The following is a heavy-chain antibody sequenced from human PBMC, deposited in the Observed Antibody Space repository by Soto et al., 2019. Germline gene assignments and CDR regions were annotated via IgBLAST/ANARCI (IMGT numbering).Heavy chain of an antibody. CDR3: ARSPMNTAMVTFYYFDY. D-gene: IGHD5-18*01. CDR1: GYTFTTYA. V-gene: IGHV1-3*01. Sequence: ASVKVSCKASGYTFTTYAMHWVRQAPGQRLEWMGWINAANGNTKYSQKFQGRVTITRDTSASTAYMELSSLRSEDTAVYYCARSPMNTAMVTFYYFDYWGQGTLVTVSS. CDR2: INAANGNT. J-gene: IGHJ4*02.